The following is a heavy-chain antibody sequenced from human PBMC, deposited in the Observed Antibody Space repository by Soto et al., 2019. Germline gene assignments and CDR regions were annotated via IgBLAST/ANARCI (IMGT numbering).Heavy chain of an antibody. J-gene: IGHJ6*02. CDR3: AEEHAHYYYHSGMHV. Sequence: QVQLVESGGGVVQPGRSLRLSCAASGFTFSNYVMHWVRQAPGKGLEWVAATSYDGGDQYDVASVTGRFTISTDNPTSAVYVQMNGSRAGDTAALSCAEEHAHYYYHSGMHVWGRGTTVTVS. V-gene: IGHV3-30*18. CDR1: GFTFSNYV. CDR2: TSYDGGDQ.